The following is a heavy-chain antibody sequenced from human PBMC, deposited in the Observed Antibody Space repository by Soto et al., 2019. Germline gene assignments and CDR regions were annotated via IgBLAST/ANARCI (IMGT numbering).Heavy chain of an antibody. Sequence: PSETLSLTCGVSGDSITTYKWWTWVRQTPSRGLEWIGEIYDSGNTRYNPSLKSRVTISKDTSKNQLSLKLNSVTVADTAVYYCATCQLGEYYYAMDMWSQGTTVTVSS. CDR1: GDSITTYKW. D-gene: IGHD7-27*01. V-gene: IGHV4-4*02. J-gene: IGHJ6*02. CDR2: IYDSGNT. CDR3: ATCQLGEYYYAMDM.